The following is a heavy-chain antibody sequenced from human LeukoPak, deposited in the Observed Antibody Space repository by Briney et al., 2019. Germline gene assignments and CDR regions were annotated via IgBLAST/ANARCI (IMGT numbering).Heavy chain of an antibody. CDR2: IYYSGST. V-gene: IGHV4-31*03. J-gene: IGHJ5*02. CDR1: GGSISSGGYY. Sequence: SETLSLTCTVSGGSISSGGYYWSWIRQHPGKGLEWIGYIYYSGSTYYNPSLKSRVTISVDTSKNQFSLKLSSVTAADTAVYYCAREGVSSSLPVNWFDPWGQGTLVTVSS. CDR3: AREGVSSSLPVNWFDP. D-gene: IGHD6-6*01.